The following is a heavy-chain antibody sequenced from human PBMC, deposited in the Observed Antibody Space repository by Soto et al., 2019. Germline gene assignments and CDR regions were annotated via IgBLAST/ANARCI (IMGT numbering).Heavy chain of an antibody. CDR1: GYTFTSYA. J-gene: IGHJ4*02. CDR3: AMGARVVVVALDY. Sequence: QVQLVQSGAEVKKPGASVKVSCKASGYTFTSYAMHWVRQAPGQRLEWMGWINAGNGNTKYSQKFQGRVTITRDTSASTAYMELSSLRSEDTAVYYCAMGARVVVVALDYWGQGTLVTVSS. V-gene: IGHV1-3*01. CDR2: INAGNGNT. D-gene: IGHD2-15*01.